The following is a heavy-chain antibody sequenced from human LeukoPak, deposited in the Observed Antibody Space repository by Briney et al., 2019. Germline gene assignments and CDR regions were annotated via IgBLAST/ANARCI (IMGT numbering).Heavy chain of an antibody. CDR2: IYYSGST. J-gene: IGHJ4*02. CDR1: GGSISSYY. CDR3: ARGGSRAAGTFDY. V-gene: IGHV4-59*12. Sequence: SETLSLTCTVSGGSISSYYWSWVRQPPGKGLEWMGYIYYSGSTNYNPSPKSRVTISVDTSKNQFSLKLSSVTAADTAVYYGARGGSRAAGTFDYWGQGTLVTVFS. D-gene: IGHD6-13*01.